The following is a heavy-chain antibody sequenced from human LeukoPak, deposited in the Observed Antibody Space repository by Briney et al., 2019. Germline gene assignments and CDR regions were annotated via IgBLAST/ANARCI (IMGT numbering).Heavy chain of an antibody. CDR3: AKDRETTASGTFDY. CDR2: ISSNGGRT. D-gene: IGHD6-13*01. Sequence: GGSLRLSCAASGFTFSRYAMHWVRQAPGKGLEYVSAISSNGGRTYYENSVKGRFTISRDNSNNTLYLQMNSLRAEDTAVYYCAKDRETTASGTFDYWGQGTLVTVSS. V-gene: IGHV3-64*01. CDR1: GFTFSRYA. J-gene: IGHJ4*02.